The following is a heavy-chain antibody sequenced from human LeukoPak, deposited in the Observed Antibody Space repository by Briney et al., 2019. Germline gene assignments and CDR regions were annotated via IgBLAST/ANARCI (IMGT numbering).Heavy chain of an antibody. J-gene: IGHJ6*02. D-gene: IGHD5-18*01. V-gene: IGHV1-69*04. CDR1: GGTFSSSA. Sequence: SVKVSCKASGGTFSSSAITWVRQAPGQGLEWMGRIIPVLNITNYAQKFQGRVTITADTSTSTAYMELSSLRSKETAVYYCARDQGLTAPPPYGLDVWGQGTTVTVSS. CDR3: ARDQGLTAPPPYGLDV. CDR2: IIPVLNIT.